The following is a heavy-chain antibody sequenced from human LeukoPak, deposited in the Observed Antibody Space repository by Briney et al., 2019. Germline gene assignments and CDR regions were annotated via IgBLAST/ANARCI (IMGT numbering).Heavy chain of an antibody. CDR1: GFTLRKYG. CDR2: ISDVGGIT. D-gene: IGHD3-10*01. CDR3: AKSRGSGSSMARGVNFDY. V-gene: IGHV3-23*01. Sequence: GGSLRLSCAASGFTLRKYGMNWVRQAPGKGLEWVSTISDVGGITYYADSVKGRYTISRDNSKNTLFLQMNSLRAEDTAVYYCAKSRGSGSSMARGVNFDYWGQGTLVTVSS. J-gene: IGHJ4*02.